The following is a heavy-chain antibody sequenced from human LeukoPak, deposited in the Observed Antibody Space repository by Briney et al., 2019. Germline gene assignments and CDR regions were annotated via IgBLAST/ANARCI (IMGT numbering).Heavy chain of an antibody. V-gene: IGHV4-39*01. CDR3: ARQGGSYSRLGAFDI. CDR2: ISYSGST. CDR1: GGYIRSSSYY. Sequence: SETLSLTCSVSGGYIRSSSYYWGWIRQPPGKGVERIGSISYSGSTFYNPSLKSRVTISADTSKNQFSLKLSSVTATDTAVYYCARQGGSYSRLGAFDIWGQGTMVTVSS. D-gene: IGHD1-26*01. J-gene: IGHJ3*02.